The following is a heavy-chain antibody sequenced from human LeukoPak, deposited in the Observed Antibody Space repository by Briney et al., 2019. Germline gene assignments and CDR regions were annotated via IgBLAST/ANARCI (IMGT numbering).Heavy chain of an antibody. Sequence: PGGSLRLSCAASGFTFSNFAMHWVRQAPGKGLEWVSIISYDGSNKYYADSVKGRFTISRDNSKNTLYLQMNSLRAVDTAVYYCARGDIVVVPTAMPLDYWGQGTLVTVSS. CDR3: ARGDIVVVPTAMPLDY. V-gene: IGHV3-30*04. D-gene: IGHD2-2*01. CDR2: ISYDGSNK. CDR1: GFTFSNFA. J-gene: IGHJ4*02.